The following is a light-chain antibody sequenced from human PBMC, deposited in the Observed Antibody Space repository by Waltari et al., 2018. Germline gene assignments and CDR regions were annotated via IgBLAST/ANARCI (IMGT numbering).Light chain of an antibody. Sequence: DIQMTQSPSTLSASVGDRVTITCRASQIFNSWLAWSQHKPGKVPKLLIYKASTLERGVPSRFSGSGSGTEFTLTISSLQPDDFATYHCQQYKSFPWTFGQGTKVEIK. CDR1: QIFNSW. CDR3: QQYKSFPWT. V-gene: IGKV1-5*03. J-gene: IGKJ1*01. CDR2: KAS.